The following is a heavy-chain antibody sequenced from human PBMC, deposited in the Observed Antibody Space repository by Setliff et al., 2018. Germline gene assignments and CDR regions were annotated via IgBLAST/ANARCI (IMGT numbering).Heavy chain of an antibody. Sequence: ASVKVSCKASGYTFTSYDINWVRQATGKGLEWMGWMNPNSGKTGYAQKFQGRVTITRDTSANTAYMELSSLRSEDTAVYYCARDTYIGDFWSGYYIQGQFDPWGQGTLVTVSS. CDR1: GYTFTSYD. CDR2: MNPNSGKT. V-gene: IGHV1-8*03. D-gene: IGHD3-3*01. CDR3: ARDTYIGDFWSGYYIQGQFDP. J-gene: IGHJ5*02.